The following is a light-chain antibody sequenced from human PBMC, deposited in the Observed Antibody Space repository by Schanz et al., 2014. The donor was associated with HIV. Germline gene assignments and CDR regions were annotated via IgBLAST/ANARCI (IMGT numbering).Light chain of an antibody. Sequence: AIQMTQSPSSLSASVGDRVTITCRASQGIRNDLGWYQQKPGKAPKLLIYGASSLQSGVPSRFSGSGSGADFTLTISSLQPEDFATYYCQQYESYSRTFGQGTKVEIK. CDR2: GAS. CDR1: QGIRND. CDR3: QQYESYSRT. V-gene: IGKV1-6*01. J-gene: IGKJ1*01.